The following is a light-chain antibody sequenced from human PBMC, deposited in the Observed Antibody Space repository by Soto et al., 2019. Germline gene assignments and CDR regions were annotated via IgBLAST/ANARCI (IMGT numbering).Light chain of an antibody. CDR2: AAS. CDR3: QQTYSTPWT. V-gene: IGKV1-39*01. CDR1: QSVSNY. Sequence: DTQMTQSPSSLSASVGDGVTITCRASQSVSNYLNWYQQKPGKAPKLLIYAASSLQSGVPSGFSGSRSGTHFTLTITTLQPEDFATYYCQQTYSTPWTFGQGTKVEIK. J-gene: IGKJ1*01.